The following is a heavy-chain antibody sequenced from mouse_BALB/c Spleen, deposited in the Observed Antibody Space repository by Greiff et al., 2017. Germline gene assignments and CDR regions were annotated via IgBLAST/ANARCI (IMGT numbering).Heavy chain of an antibody. D-gene: IGHD1-2*01. CDR1: GYSITSDYA. J-gene: IGHJ3*01. CDR3: ARGLLRLNWFAY. V-gene: IGHV3-2*02. CDR2: ISYSGST. Sequence: EVQLQESGPGLVKPSQSLSLTCTVTGYSITSDYAWNWIRQFPGNKLEWMGYISYSGSTSYNPSLKSRISITRDTSKNQFFLQLNSVTTEDTATYYCARGLLRLNWFAYWGQGTLVTVSA.